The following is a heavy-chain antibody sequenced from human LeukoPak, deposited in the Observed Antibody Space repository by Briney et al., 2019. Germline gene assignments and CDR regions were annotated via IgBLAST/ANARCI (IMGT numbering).Heavy chain of an antibody. D-gene: IGHD6-6*01. CDR2: IRSTSDPI. CDR3: ARDRRSSYYFDY. CDR1: GFTFSSYS. Sequence: GGSLRLSCEASGFTFSSYSMNWVRQAPGKGLEWLSYIRSTSDPIYYADSVKGRFTISRDNSKNTLYLQMNSLRAEDTAVYYCARDRRSSYYFDYWGQGTLVTVSS. V-gene: IGHV3-48*01. J-gene: IGHJ4*02.